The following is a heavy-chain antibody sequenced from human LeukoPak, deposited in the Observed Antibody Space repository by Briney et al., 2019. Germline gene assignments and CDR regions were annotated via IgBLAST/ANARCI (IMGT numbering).Heavy chain of an antibody. D-gene: IGHD4-23*01. CDR3: VRGHNGGPFDH. CDR1: GFTFDDYG. CDR2: IIRSGGST. J-gene: IGHJ4*02. V-gene: IGHV3-20*04. Sequence: GGSLRLSCTASGFTFDDYGMNWVRQPPGKGLEWVSGIIRSGGSTGYADSVNGRFTISRDNAKNSLYLQMNSLRAEDTALYYCVRGHNGGPFDHWGQGIPVTVSS.